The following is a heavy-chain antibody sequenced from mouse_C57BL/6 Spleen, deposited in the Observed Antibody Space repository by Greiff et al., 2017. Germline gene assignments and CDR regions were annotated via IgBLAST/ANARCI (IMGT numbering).Heavy chain of an antibody. Sequence: QVQLQQPGAELVKPGASVKLSCKASGYTFTSYWMQWVKQRPGQGLEWIGEIDPSDSYTNYNQKFKGKATLTVDTSSSTAYMQLSSLTSEDSAVYYCARRVYDYDGGFAYWGQGTLVTVSA. V-gene: IGHV1-50*01. J-gene: IGHJ3*01. CDR2: IDPSDSYT. CDR1: GYTFTSYW. D-gene: IGHD2-4*01. CDR3: ARRVYDYDGGFAY.